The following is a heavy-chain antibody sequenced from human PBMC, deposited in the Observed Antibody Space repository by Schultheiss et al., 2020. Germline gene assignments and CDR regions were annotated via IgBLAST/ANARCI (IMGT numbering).Heavy chain of an antibody. CDR1: GFTVSSSY. J-gene: IGHJ4*02. Sequence: GGSLRLSCAASGFTVSSSYMSWVRQAPGKGLEWVSGINSDGSSTSYADSVKGRFTISRDNAKNSLYLQMNSLRAEDTAVYYCARGGEWELLLFDYWGQGTLVTVSS. CDR2: INSDGSST. D-gene: IGHD1-26*01. V-gene: IGHV3-74*01. CDR3: ARGGEWELLLFDY.